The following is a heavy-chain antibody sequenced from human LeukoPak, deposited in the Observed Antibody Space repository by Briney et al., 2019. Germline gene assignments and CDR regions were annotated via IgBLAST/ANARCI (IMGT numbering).Heavy chain of an antibody. V-gene: IGHV3-7*01. CDR2: IKGDGSEK. J-gene: IGHJ4*02. CDR1: RFTFSSYW. D-gene: IGHD6-6*01. CDR3: ASPAKYSDTWYFDY. Sequence: GESLRLSCAASRFTFSSYWMSWVRQAPRKGLEWVANIKGDGSEKYYVDSVKGRFTVSRDNAKNSLYLQMNSLRAEDTAVYYCASPAKYSDTWYFDYWGQGTLVTVSS.